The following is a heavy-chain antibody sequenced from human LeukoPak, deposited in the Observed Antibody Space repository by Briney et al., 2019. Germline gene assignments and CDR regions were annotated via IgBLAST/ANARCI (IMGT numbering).Heavy chain of an antibody. CDR1: RFTFHDSA. V-gene: IGHV3-9*01. CDR3: AKDNGNGWLGEF. CDR2: IGFRIDNV. D-gene: IGHD3-10*01. Sequence: GGSLRLSCAASRFTFHDSAFHWVRQAPGKGLEWVAGIGFRIDNVDYADSVKGRFTISRDNAKKSLYLQMDSLRAEDTAFYYCAKDNGNGWLGEFWGQGILVTVSS. J-gene: IGHJ4*02.